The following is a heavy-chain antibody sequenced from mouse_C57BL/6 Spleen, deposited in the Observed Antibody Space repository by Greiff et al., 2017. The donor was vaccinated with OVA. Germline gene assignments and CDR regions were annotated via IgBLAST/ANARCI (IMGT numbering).Heavy chain of an antibody. Sequence: QVQLQQPGAELVMPGASVKLSCKASGYTFTSYWMHWVKQRPGQGLEWIGEIDPSDSYTNYNQKFQGKSTLTVDKSSSTAYMQLSSLTSEDSAVYYCARWVVVEGYYAMGDWGKGASVTVST. CDR1: GYTFTSYW. CDR3: ARWVVVEGYYAMGD. D-gene: IGHD1-1*01. V-gene: IGHV1-69*01. J-gene: IGHJ4*01. CDR2: IDPSDSYT.